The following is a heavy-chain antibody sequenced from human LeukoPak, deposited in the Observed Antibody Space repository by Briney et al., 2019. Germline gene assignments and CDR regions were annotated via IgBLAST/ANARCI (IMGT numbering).Heavy chain of an antibody. CDR2: ISTSGST. CDR3: ARFTGYCSGTSCYPNAFDI. Sequence: SETLSLTCTVSGGSISTYYWTWIRQPAGKGLEWIGRISTSGSTNYNPSLKSRVTISLDTSKNQFSLKLSSVTATDTAVFYCARFTGYCSGTSCYPNAFDIWGQGTMVTVSS. D-gene: IGHD2-2*01. CDR1: GGSISTYY. J-gene: IGHJ3*02. V-gene: IGHV4-4*07.